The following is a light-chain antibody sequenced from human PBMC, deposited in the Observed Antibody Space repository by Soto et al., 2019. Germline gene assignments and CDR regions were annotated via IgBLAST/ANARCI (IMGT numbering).Light chain of an antibody. CDR2: DVT. J-gene: IGLJ2*01. Sequence: QSALTQPPSASGSPGQSVTISCTGASSDVGGYNFVSWYQQHPGKAPKLMIYDVTKRPSGVPDRFSGSKSGNTASLTVSGLQADDEADYYCSSYAGSSVPVAFGEGTKLTVL. CDR3: SSYAGSSVPVA. CDR1: SSDVGGYNF. V-gene: IGLV2-8*01.